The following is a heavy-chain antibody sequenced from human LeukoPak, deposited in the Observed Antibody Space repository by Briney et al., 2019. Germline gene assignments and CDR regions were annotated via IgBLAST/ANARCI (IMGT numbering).Heavy chain of an antibody. CDR2: IDWDDDK. CDR1: GFSLSTSGMC. D-gene: IGHD3-3*01. V-gene: IGHV2-70*11. Sequence: SGPTLVNPTQTLTLTCTFSGFSLSTSGMCVSWIRQPPGKALEWLARIDWDDDKYYSTSLKTRLTISKDTSKNQVVLTMTNMDPVDTATYYCARISGDFWSGGPYYYMDVWGKGTTVTVSS. J-gene: IGHJ6*03. CDR3: ARISGDFWSGGPYYYMDV.